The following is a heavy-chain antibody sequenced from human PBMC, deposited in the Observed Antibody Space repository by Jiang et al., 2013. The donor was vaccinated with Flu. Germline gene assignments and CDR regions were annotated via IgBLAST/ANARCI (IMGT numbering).Heavy chain of an antibody. CDR2: IIPILGIA. CDR1: GGTFSSYT. Sequence: SSVKVSCKASGGTFSSYTISWVRQAPGQGLEWMGRIIPILGIANYAQKFQGRVTITADKSTSTAYMELSSLRSEDTAVYYCARSLPPHYGMDVWGQGTTVTVSS. CDR3: ARSLPPHYGMDV. V-gene: IGHV1-69*02. J-gene: IGHJ6*02.